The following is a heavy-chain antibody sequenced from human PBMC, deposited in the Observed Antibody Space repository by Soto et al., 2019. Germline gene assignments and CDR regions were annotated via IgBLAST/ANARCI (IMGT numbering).Heavy chain of an antibody. CDR1: GITFSNSW. D-gene: IGHD3-3*01. Sequence: GGSLRLSCAASGITFSNSWMTWVRQAPGKGLEWVANIKQDGSEKYYVDSVKGRFTISRDNAKSSLYLQMNSLRAEDTAVYYCARDQDDSSDAFDIWGQVTMVTVS. CDR3: ARDQDDSSDAFDI. V-gene: IGHV3-7*01. J-gene: IGHJ3*02. CDR2: IKQDGSEK.